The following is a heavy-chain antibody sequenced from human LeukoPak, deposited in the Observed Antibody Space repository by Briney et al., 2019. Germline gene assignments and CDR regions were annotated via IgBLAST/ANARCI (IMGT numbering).Heavy chain of an antibody. J-gene: IGHJ4*02. CDR2: ISGSGGST. CDR3: AKVRPYCSSTSCQRYYLDY. CDR1: GLTFRSYA. D-gene: IGHD2-2*01. V-gene: IGHV3-23*01. Sequence: PGWSLRLSCAPSGLTFRSYAMSWVRQAPGKGLEWVPGISGSGGSTYYADSVKVRFSISRDNSSTTLYLQMNSLRAEDTAVYYCAKVRPYCSSTSCQRYYLDYWGQGTLVTVSS.